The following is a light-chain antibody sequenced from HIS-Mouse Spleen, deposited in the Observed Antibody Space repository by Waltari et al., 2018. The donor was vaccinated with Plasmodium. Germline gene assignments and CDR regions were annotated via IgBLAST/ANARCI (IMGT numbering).Light chain of an antibody. Sequence: DIQMTQSPSSLSASVGDRVTITCRASQSISSYLNWYKQKPGKAPKLLSYAASSLQSGVPSRFSGSGSGTDFTLTISSLQPEDFATYYCQQSYSTWTFGQGTKVEIK. J-gene: IGKJ1*01. V-gene: IGKV1-39*01. CDR2: AAS. CDR1: QSISSY. CDR3: QQSYSTWT.